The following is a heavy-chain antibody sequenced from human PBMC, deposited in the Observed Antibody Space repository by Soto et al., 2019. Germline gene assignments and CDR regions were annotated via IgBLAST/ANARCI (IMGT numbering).Heavy chain of an antibody. CDR3: ATDTLIYGDAIDY. J-gene: IGHJ4*02. Sequence: EVQLVESGGVVVQPGGSLRLSCAASGFTFDDYTMNWVRQAPGKGLEWVALISWDGDVTYYADSVKGRFTISRDNSKNALYLQLNSLRTEDTALYYCATDTLIYGDAIDYWGQGTLVTVSS. D-gene: IGHD4-17*01. CDR1: GFTFDDYT. CDR2: ISWDGDVT. V-gene: IGHV3-43*01.